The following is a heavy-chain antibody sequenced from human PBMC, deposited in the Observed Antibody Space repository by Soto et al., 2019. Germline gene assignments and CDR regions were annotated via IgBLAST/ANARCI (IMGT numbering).Heavy chain of an antibody. Sequence: EEKLLESGGGLVQTGGSLRLSCAASGFTFSHYAMHWVRQAPGKGLQWISTISDRDGSTYYADSVKGRFTISRDDSKNMVFLQMNSLRAEDTGTYYCAKALRDTSMGGRWGQGTLVTVSS. CDR2: ISDRDGST. D-gene: IGHD5-18*01. CDR1: GFTFSHYA. J-gene: IGHJ4*02. V-gene: IGHV3-23*01. CDR3: AKALRDTSMGGR.